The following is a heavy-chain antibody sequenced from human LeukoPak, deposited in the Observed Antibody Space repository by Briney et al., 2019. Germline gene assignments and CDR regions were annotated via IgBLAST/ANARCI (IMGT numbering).Heavy chain of an antibody. CDR3: ARGPGSRGIFDY. V-gene: IGHV3-23*01. CDR2: ISGSGGST. D-gene: IGHD3-10*01. Sequence: PGGSLRLSCAASGFTFSSYAMSWVRQAPGKGLEWVSGISGSGGSTHYADSVKGRFTISRDNSKNTLYLQMNSLRAEDTAVYYCARGPGSRGIFDYWSQGTLVTVSS. J-gene: IGHJ4*02. CDR1: GFTFSSYA.